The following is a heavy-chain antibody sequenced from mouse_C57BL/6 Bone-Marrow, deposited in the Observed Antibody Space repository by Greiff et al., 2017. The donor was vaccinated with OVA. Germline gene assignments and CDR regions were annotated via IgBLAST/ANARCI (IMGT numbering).Heavy chain of an antibody. CDR1: GYAFSSYW. D-gene: IGHD1-1*01. CDR3: ARSEYYYGSSPYAMDY. J-gene: IGHJ4*01. Sequence: QVQLKQSGAELVKPGASVKISCKASGYAFSSYWMNWVKQRPGKGLEWIGQIYPGDGDTNYNGKFKGKATLTADKSSSTAYMQLSSLTSEDSAVYFCARSEYYYGSSPYAMDYWGQGTSVTVSS. V-gene: IGHV1-80*01. CDR2: IYPGDGDT.